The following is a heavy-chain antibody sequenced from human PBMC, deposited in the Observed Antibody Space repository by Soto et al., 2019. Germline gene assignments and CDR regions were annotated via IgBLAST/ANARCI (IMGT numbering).Heavy chain of an antibody. J-gene: IGHJ4*02. V-gene: IGHV3-30*18. CDR3: AKDLALGFWSGNYYFDH. CDR1: GFTFKNNG. CDR2: ISYHGNNQ. Sequence: QVQLVESGGGVVQPGGSLRLSCAASGFTFKNNGMHWVRQAPGKGLEWVAIISYHGNNQFYADSVKGRFTISRDNSDNTLYLEMNSRKPEDTAVYYCAKDLALGFWSGNYYFDHWGQGTLVTVSS. D-gene: IGHD3-3*01.